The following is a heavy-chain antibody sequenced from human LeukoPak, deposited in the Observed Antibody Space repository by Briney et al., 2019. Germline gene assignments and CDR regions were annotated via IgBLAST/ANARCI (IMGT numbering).Heavy chain of an antibody. CDR3: ARAMPGTDAFDI. Sequence: GGSLRLSYAASGFTFSSYWMHWVRQVPGKGLVWVSRINSDGISTSYADSVKGRFTISRDNGKNTLYVQMNSLRPEDAAFYYCARAMPGTDAFDIWGQGTMVTVSS. J-gene: IGHJ3*02. D-gene: IGHD2-2*01. CDR2: INSDGIST. CDR1: GFTFSSYW. V-gene: IGHV3-74*01.